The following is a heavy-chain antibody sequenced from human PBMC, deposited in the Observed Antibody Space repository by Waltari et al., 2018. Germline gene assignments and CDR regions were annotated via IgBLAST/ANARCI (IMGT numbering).Heavy chain of an antibody. CDR2: IYYSGST. CDR3: ARDARSYCSSTSCYYGWFDP. V-gene: IGHV4-31*03. CDR1: GVSISSGGYY. J-gene: IGHJ5*02. D-gene: IGHD2-2*01. Sequence: QVQLQESGPGLVKPSQTLSLTCTVSGVSISSGGYYWSWIRQHPVKGLEWIGYIYYSGSTYYNPSLKSRVTISVDTSKNQFSLKLSSVTAADTAVYYCARDARSYCSSTSCYYGWFDPWGQGTLVTVSS.